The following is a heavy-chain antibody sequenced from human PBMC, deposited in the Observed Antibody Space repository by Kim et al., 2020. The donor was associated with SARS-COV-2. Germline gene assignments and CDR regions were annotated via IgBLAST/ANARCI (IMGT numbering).Heavy chain of an antibody. CDR3: ARDVAGTGYYYYGIDV. Sequence: YLKSRVTISVDTSKNQFSLKLSSVTAADTAVYYCARDVAGTGYYYYGIDVWGQGTTVTVSS. J-gene: IGHJ6*02. V-gene: IGHV4-31*02. D-gene: IGHD1-7*01.